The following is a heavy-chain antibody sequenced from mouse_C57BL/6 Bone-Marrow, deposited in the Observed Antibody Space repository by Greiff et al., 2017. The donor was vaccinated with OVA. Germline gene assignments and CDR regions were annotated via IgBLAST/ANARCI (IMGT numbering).Heavy chain of an antibody. Sequence: EVQLQQSGPVLVKPGASVKMSCKASGYTFTDYYMNWVKQSHGKSLEWIGVINPYNGGTSYNQKFKGKATLTVDKSSSTAYMELNSLTSEDSAVYYDAQGAIYYYYDFAYWGQGTLVTVSA. J-gene: IGHJ3*01. D-gene: IGHD2-4*01. CDR3: AQGAIYYYYDFAY. CDR1: GYTFTDYY. CDR2: INPYNGGT. V-gene: IGHV1-19*01.